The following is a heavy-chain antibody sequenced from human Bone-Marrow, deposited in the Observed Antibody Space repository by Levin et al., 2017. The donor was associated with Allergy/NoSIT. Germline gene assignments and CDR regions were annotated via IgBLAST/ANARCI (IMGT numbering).Heavy chain of an antibody. CDR2: ISGSGGST. V-gene: IGHV3-23*01. CDR1: GFTFSSNA. CDR3: AKAYSSSPGNY. D-gene: IGHD6-6*01. J-gene: IGHJ4*02. Sequence: GGSLRLSCAASGFTFSSNAMSWVRQAPGKGLKWVSAISGSGGSTYYADSVKGRFTSSRDNSKNTLYLQMNSLRAEDTAVYYCAKAYSSSPGNYWGQGTLVTVSS.